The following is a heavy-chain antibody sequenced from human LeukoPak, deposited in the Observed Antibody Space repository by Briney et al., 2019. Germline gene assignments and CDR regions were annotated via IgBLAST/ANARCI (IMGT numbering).Heavy chain of an antibody. CDR1: GFTFSSYW. CDR3: VRAWWFGELSPFDY. D-gene: IGHD3-10*01. J-gene: IGHJ4*02. Sequence: GGSLRLSCAASGFTFSSYWMSWVRQAPGKGLEWVANIKQDGSEKYYVDSVKGRFTISRDNAKNSLYLQMNSLRAEDTAVYYCVRAWWFGELSPFDYWGQGTLVTVSS. V-gene: IGHV3-7*01. CDR2: IKQDGSEK.